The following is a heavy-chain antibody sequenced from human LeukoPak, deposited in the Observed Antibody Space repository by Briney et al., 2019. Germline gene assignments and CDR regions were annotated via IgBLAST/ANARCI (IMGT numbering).Heavy chain of an antibody. Sequence: ASVKVSCKTSGYIFTNYDIYWVRQATGQGLEWMGLMNSDSGNTGYAQKFQGRVTMTRNTSISTAYMELSSLRSEDTAVYYCARGDHRQKGTWGQGTLVTVSS. V-gene: IGHV1-8*01. J-gene: IGHJ4*02. CDR2: MNSDSGNT. CDR1: GYIFTNYD. CDR3: ARGDHRQKGT.